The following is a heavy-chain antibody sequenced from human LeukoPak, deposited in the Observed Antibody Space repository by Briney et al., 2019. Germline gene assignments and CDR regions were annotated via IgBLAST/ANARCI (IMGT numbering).Heavy chain of an antibody. CDR1: GGSFSGYY. V-gene: IGHV4-34*01. Sequence: PSETLSLTCAVYGGSFSGYYWSWIRQPPGKGLEWIGEINHSGSTNYNPSLKSRVTISVDTSKNQFSPKLSSVTAADTAVYYCAKMMGTRYFYWLIGAWGQGTLVTVSS. J-gene: IGHJ5*02. CDR3: AKMMGTRYFYWLIGA. D-gene: IGHD3-9*01. CDR2: INHSGST.